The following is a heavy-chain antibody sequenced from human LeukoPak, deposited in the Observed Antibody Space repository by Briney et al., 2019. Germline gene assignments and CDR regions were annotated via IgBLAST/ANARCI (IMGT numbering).Heavy chain of an antibody. Sequence: GGSLRLSCAASGSTFSSYAMSWVRQAPGKGLEWVSAISGSGGSTYYADSVKGRFTISRDNSKNTLYLQMNSLRAEDTAVYYCAKIQDIVVVVAASFDYWGQGTLVTVSS. CDR3: AKIQDIVVVVAASFDY. J-gene: IGHJ4*02. V-gene: IGHV3-23*01. CDR2: ISGSGGST. CDR1: GSTFSSYA. D-gene: IGHD2-15*01.